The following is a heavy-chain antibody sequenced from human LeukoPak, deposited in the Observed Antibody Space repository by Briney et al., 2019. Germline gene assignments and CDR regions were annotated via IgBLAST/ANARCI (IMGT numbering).Heavy chain of an antibody. CDR2: MYTSGST. J-gene: IGHJ4*02. CDR3: ARVFGAVTTFDY. CDR1: VGSINSYY. D-gene: IGHD4-11*01. Sequence: SETLSLTCNVSVGSINSYYWRWIRQPAGKGLEWIGRMYTSGSTNYNPSLKSRVTMSVDTSKNQFSLKLSSVTAADTAVYYCARVFGAVTTFDYWGQGTLVTVSS. V-gene: IGHV4-4*07.